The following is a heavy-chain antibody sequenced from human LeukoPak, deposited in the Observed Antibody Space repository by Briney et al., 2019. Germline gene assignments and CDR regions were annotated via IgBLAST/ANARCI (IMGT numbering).Heavy chain of an antibody. CDR3: ARVRYCSSTSCYTGNRYYYYYYMDV. J-gene: IGHJ6*03. CDR1: GYTFTSYG. CDR2: ISAYNGNT. V-gene: IGHV1-18*01. Sequence: ASVKVSCKASGYTFTSYGISWVRQAPGQVLEWMGWISAYNGNTNYAQKLQGRVTMTTDTSTSTAYMELRSLRSDDTAVYYCARVRYCSSTSCYTGNRYYYYYYMDVWGKGTTVTVSS. D-gene: IGHD2-2*02.